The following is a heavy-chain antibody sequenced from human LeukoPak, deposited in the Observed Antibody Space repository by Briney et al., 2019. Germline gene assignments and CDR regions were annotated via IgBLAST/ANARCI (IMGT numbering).Heavy chain of an antibody. D-gene: IGHD6-13*01. V-gene: IGHV3-23*01. CDR1: GFTFSSYA. CDR3: AKSASAAAAGPDNWFDP. CDR2: ISGSGGST. J-gene: IGHJ5*02. Sequence: GGSLRLSCAASGFTFSSYAMSWVRQAPGKGLEWVSAISGSGGSTYYADSVKGRFTISRDNSKNTLYLQMNSLRAEDTAVYYCAKSASAAAAGPDNWFDPWGQGTLVTVSS.